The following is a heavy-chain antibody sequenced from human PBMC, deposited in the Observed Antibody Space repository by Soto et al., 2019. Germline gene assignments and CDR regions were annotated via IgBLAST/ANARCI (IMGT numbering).Heavy chain of an antibody. CDR2: INHSGST. CDR3: ARLYYDILTGYSPGGFDP. V-gene: IGHV4-34*01. CDR1: GGSFSGYY. D-gene: IGHD3-9*01. J-gene: IGHJ5*02. Sequence: PSETLSLTCAVYGGSFSGYYWSWIRQSPGKGLEWIGEINHSGSTNYNPSLKSRVTISVDTSKNQFSLKLSSVTAADTAVYYCARLYYDILTGYSPGGFDPWGQGTLVTVSS.